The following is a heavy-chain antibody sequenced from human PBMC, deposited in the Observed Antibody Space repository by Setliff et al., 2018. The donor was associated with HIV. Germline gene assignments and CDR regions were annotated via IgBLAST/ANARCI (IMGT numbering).Heavy chain of an antibody. CDR2: INPNSGGT. J-gene: IGHJ5*02. CDR1: GYTFDAKY. CDR3: ATAGGRSWFDP. Sequence: ASVKVSCKTSGYTFDAKYIHWARQAPGQGLEWMGWINPNSGGTNYARKFQGRVTMSRDTSISTAYMELNSLRSDDTAVYYCATAGGRSWFDPWGPGTLVTVSS. D-gene: IGHD3-16*01. V-gene: IGHV1-2*02.